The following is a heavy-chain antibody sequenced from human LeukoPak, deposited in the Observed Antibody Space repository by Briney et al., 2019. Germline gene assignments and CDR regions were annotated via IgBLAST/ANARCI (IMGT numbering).Heavy chain of an antibody. V-gene: IGHV3-30*03. CDR1: GFTFSSYG. CDR3: ARAVAVDPQPVWFGDRRVYFDY. CDR2: ISYDGTNK. D-gene: IGHD3-10*01. Sequence: PGGPLRLSCAASGFTFSSYGMHWVRQAPGKGLEWVAVISYDGTNKYYADSVKGRFTISRDNSKNTLYLQMNSLRAEDTAVYYCARAVAVDPQPVWFGDRRVYFDYWGQGTLVTVSS. J-gene: IGHJ4*02.